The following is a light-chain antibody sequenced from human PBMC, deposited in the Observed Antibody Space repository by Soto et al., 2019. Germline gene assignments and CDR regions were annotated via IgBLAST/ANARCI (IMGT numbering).Light chain of an antibody. V-gene: IGLV9-49*01. J-gene: IGLJ3*02. CDR2: VGTGGIVG. CDR1: SGYSNYK. Sequence: QPVLTQPPSASASLGASVTLTCTLSSGYSNYKVDWYQQRPGKGPRFVMRVGTGGIVGSKGDGIPDRFSVLGSGLNRYLTIKNIQEEDESDYHCGADHGSGSNFMSPVFGGGTKVTVL. CDR3: GADHGSGSNFMSPV.